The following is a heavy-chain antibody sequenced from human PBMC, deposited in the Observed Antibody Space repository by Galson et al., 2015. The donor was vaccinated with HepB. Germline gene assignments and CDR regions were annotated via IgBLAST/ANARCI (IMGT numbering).Heavy chain of an antibody. D-gene: IGHD6-19*01. CDR1: GYTFTSYY. V-gene: IGHV1-46*01. J-gene: IGHJ4*02. CDR3: ASGGGSGWYRNGFDY. CDR2: INPSGGST. Sequence: SVKVSCKASGYTFTSYYVHWVRQAPGQGLEWMGLINPSGGSTSYAQKFQGRVTMTRDTSTSTAYMELSSLRSEDTAVYYCASGGGSGWYRNGFDYWGQGTLVTVSS.